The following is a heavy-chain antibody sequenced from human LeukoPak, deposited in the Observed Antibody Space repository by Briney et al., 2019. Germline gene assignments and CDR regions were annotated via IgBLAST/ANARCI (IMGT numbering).Heavy chain of an antibody. CDR1: GFDFSSNW. V-gene: IGHV3-74*01. CDR2: IKGDGNST. Sequence: GGSLRLSCAASGFDFSSNWMHWVRHAPGQGLVWVSRIKGDGNSTNYADSVKGRFTISRDIAKNTLYLQMNSLRAEDTGVYYCAKDHYWSIDYWGRGTLVTVSS. J-gene: IGHJ4*02. D-gene: IGHD3-3*01. CDR3: AKDHYWSIDY.